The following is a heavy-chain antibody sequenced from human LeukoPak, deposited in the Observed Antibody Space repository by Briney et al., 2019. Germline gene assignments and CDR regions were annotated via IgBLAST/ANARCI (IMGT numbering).Heavy chain of an antibody. Sequence: GGSLRLSCAASGFTFSSYWMSWVRQAPGKGLEWISHITVDLSIIDYADSVRGRFTISRDKAKNALYLQMNSLRAEDTAVYYCVRDKDWAFDYWGQGTLISVSS. CDR3: VRDKDWAFDY. V-gene: IGHV3-48*01. CDR2: ITVDLSII. D-gene: IGHD3-9*01. CDR1: GFTFSSYW. J-gene: IGHJ4*02.